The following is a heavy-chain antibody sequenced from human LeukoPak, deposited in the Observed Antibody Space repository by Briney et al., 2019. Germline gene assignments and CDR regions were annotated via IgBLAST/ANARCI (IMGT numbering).Heavy chain of an antibody. CDR3: ARRDYDSYFDY. CDR1: GFTFSTYW. V-gene: IGHV3-7*01. Sequence: GGSLRLSCAASGFTFSTYWMSWVRQAPGKGLEWVANIKQDGSEKFYVDSVKGRFTISRDNAKNSLYLQMNSLRAEDTAVYYCARRDYDSYFDYWGQGTLVTVSS. D-gene: IGHD4-17*01. CDR2: IKQDGSEK. J-gene: IGHJ4*02.